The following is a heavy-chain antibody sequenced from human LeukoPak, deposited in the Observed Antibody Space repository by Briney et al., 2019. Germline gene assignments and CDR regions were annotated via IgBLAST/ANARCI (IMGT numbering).Heavy chain of an antibody. CDR3: ARDRGTDAFDI. CDR2: INPSGGST. V-gene: IGHV1-46*01. CDR1: GYTSTSYY. J-gene: IGHJ3*02. Sequence: ASVKVSCKASGYTSTSYYMHWVRQAPGQGLEWMGIINPSGGSTSYAQKFQGRVTMTRDTSTSTVYMELSSLRSEDTAVYYCARDRGTDAFDIWGQGTMVTVSS. D-gene: IGHD2-15*01.